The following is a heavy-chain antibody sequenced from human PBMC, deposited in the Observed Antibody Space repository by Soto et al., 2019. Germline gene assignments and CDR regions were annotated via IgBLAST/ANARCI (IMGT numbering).Heavy chain of an antibody. CDR1: GYTFTSYA. CDR3: ARDGEYYYDSSGYNLNFDY. Sequence: ASVKVSCKASGYTFTSYAMHWVRQAPGQRLEWMGWINAGNGNTKYSQKFQGRVTITRDTSASTAYMELSSLRSEDTAVYYCARDGEYYYDSSGYNLNFDYWGQGTLVTVSS. J-gene: IGHJ4*02. D-gene: IGHD3-22*01. CDR2: INAGNGNT. V-gene: IGHV1-3*01.